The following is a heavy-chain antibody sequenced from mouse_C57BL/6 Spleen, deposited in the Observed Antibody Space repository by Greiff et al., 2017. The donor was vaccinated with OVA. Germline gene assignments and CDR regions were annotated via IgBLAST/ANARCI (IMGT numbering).Heavy chain of an antibody. CDR1: GYTFTSYG. V-gene: IGHV1-81*01. J-gene: IGHJ2*01. Sequence: VQLQQSGAELARPGASVKLSCTASGYTFTSYGISWVKQRTGQGLEWIGEIYPRSGITYYNEKFKGKATLTADKASSTAYMELRRLTSEDSAVYFCANYYGSSPYYFDYWGQGTTLTVSS. D-gene: IGHD1-1*01. CDR3: ANYYGSSPYYFDY. CDR2: IYPRSGIT.